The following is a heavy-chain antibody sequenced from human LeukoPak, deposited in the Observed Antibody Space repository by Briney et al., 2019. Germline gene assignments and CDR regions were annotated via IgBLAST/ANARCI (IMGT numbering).Heavy chain of an antibody. CDR2: IYHSGST. Sequence: SQTLSLTCTVSGGSISSGGYYWGWIRQPPGKGLEWIGYIYHSGSTYYNPSLKSRVTISVDRSKNQFSLKLSSVTAADTAVYYCAREASTTGTTGDFDIWGQGTMVTVSS. CDR1: GGSISSGGYY. J-gene: IGHJ3*02. CDR3: AREASTTGTTGDFDI. V-gene: IGHV4-30-2*01. D-gene: IGHD1-1*01.